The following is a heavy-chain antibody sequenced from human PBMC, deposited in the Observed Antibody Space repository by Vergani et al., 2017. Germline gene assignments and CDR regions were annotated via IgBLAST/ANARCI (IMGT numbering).Heavy chain of an antibody. D-gene: IGHD3-16*01. J-gene: IGHJ3*02. V-gene: IGHV1-69*13. CDR2: IIPIFGTA. CDR1: GYTFTSYG. Sequence: QVQLVQSGAEVKKPGASVKVSCEASGYTFTSYGITWVRQAPGQGLEWMGRIIPIFGTANYAQKFQGRVTITADESTSTAYMELSSLRSEDTAVYYCATHHGGSDAFDIWGQGTMVTVSS. CDR3: ATHHGGSDAFDI.